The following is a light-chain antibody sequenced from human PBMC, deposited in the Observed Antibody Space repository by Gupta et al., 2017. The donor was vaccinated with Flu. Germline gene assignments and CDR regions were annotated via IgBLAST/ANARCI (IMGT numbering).Light chain of an antibody. CDR1: QSVSNRY. V-gene: IGKV3-20*01. Sequence: EIVLTQSPGTLSLSPGERATLSCRASQSVSNRYLAWYQQKPGQAPRLLIYDASCRATGIPDRFSGSGSGTDFTLTISRLEPEDFAVYYCQQDGSSPCTFGHGTKVDIK. CDR2: DAS. J-gene: IGKJ3*01. CDR3: QQDGSSPCT.